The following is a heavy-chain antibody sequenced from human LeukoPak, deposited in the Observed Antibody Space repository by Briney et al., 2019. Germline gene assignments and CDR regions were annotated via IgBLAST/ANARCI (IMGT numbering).Heavy chain of an antibody. CDR3: ASSVVVIRGNYYYMDV. J-gene: IGHJ6*03. CDR1: GYTFTGYY. Sequence: ASVKVSCKASGYTFTGYYMHWVRQAPGQGLEWMGWINPNSGGTNYAQKFQGRVTMTRDTSISTAYMELSRLRSDDTAVYYCASSVVVIRGNYYYMDVWGKGTTVTISS. CDR2: INPNSGGT. V-gene: IGHV1-2*02. D-gene: IGHD3-22*01.